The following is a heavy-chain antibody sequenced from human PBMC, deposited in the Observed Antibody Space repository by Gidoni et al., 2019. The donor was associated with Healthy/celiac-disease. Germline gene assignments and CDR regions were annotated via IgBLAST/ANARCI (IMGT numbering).Heavy chain of an antibody. V-gene: IGHV3-11*05. CDR3: ARAGYEQWLEDY. CDR1: GFTFSDYY. CDR2: ISSSSSYT. D-gene: IGHD6-19*01. J-gene: IGHJ4*02. Sequence: QVQLVESGGGLVKPGGSLRLSCAASGFTFSDYYMSWIRQAPGKGLEWVSYISSSSSYTNYADSVKGRFTISRDNAKNSLYLQMNSLRAEDTAVYYCARAGYEQWLEDYWGQGTLVTVSS.